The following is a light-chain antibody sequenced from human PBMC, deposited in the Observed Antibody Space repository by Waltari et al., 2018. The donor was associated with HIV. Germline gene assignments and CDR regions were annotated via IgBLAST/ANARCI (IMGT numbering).Light chain of an antibody. V-gene: IGLV3-25*03. J-gene: IGLJ2*01. CDR3: QSTDRSGTFVV. Sequence: SYELTQPPSVSVSPRQTARITCSGDALPKQYAYWYQQKPGPAPVVVTYKESERPSGIPERFSGPSAGTTVTLTISGVQAEDEADYYCQSTDRSGTFVVFGGGTKLTVI. CDR2: KES. CDR1: ALPKQY.